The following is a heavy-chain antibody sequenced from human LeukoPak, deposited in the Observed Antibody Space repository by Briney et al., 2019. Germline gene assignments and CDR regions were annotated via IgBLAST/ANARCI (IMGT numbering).Heavy chain of an antibody. J-gene: IGHJ4*02. CDR3: ARDGYSSGWYLYYFDY. Sequence: GGSLRLSCAASGFTFSSYAMHWVRQAPGKGLEWVAVISYDGSNKYYADSVKGRFTISRDNSKNTLYLQMNSLRAEDTAVYYCARDGYSSGWYLYYFDYWGQGTLVTVSS. CDR1: GFTFSSYA. V-gene: IGHV3-30-3*01. D-gene: IGHD6-19*01. CDR2: ISYDGSNK.